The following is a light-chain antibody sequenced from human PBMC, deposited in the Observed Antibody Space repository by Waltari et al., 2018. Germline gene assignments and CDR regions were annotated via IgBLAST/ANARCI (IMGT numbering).Light chain of an antibody. V-gene: IGKV3-15*01. CDR3: QQYNAWPLT. CDR1: QCVAGN. Sequence: EILMTQSPATLSVSPGEVAPLSCRAGQCVAGNLAWYQQKPGPPPRLLIYGTSTRAAGIPDRFSGSGSGTEFTLTISSLQSEDFTVYYCQQYNAWPLTFGQGTKVDI. J-gene: IGKJ1*01. CDR2: GTS.